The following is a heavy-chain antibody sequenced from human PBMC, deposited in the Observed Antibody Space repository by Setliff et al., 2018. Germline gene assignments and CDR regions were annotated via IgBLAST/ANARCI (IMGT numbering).Heavy chain of an antibody. D-gene: IGHD2-2*02. Sequence: SETLSLTCTVSGGSISSHYWSWIRQPPGKGLEWIGYIYYSGSTNYNPSLKSRVTISVDTSKNQFSLKLSSVTAADTSVYYCAREDIVVVPAAIGSFYYYYMDVWGKGTTVTVSS. CDR1: GGSISSHY. CDR3: AREDIVVVPAAIGSFYYYYMDV. CDR2: IYYSGST. J-gene: IGHJ6*03. V-gene: IGHV4-59*11.